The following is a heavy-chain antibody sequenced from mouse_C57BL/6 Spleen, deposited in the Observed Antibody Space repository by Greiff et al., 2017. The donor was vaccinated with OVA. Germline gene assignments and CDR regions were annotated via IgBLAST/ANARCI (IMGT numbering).Heavy chain of an antibody. CDR3: ATNYYGSSYDYFDF. D-gene: IGHD1-1*01. J-gene: IGHJ2*01. CDR1: GYTFTSYW. Sequence: QVQLQQPGAELVRPGSSVKLSCKASGYTFTSYWMHWVKQRPIQGLEWIGNIDPSDSETHYNQKFKDKATLTVDKSSSTAYLQLSSLTSEDSAVYYCATNYYGSSYDYFDFWGPGTTLTVSS. V-gene: IGHV1-52*01. CDR2: IDPSDSET.